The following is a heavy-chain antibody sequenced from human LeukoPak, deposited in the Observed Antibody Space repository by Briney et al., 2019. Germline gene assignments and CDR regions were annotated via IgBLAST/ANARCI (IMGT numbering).Heavy chain of an antibody. CDR1: GFTFSSYG. Sequence: GGSLRLSCAASGFTFSSYGMSWIRQAPGKGLEWVSYISSSGSTIYYADSVKGRFTISRDNAKNSLYLQMNSLRAEDTAVYYCASPGYCSSTSCYTAYYMDVWGKGTTVTVSS. D-gene: IGHD2-2*02. CDR3: ASPGYCSSTSCYTAYYMDV. V-gene: IGHV3-48*04. J-gene: IGHJ6*03. CDR2: ISSSGSTI.